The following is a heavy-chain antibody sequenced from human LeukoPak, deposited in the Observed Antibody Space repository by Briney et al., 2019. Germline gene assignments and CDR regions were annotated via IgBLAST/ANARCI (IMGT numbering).Heavy chain of an antibody. CDR3: ARGSMIVAERYDY. J-gene: IGHJ4*02. D-gene: IGHD3-22*01. V-gene: IGHV4-31*03. Sequence: SETLSLTCTVSGGSISSGGYYWSWIRQHPGKGLEWIGYIYYSGSTYYNPSLKSRVTISVDTSKNQFSLKLSSVTAADTAVYYCARGSMIVAERYDYWGQGTLVTVSS. CDR2: IYYSGST. CDR1: GGSISSGGYY.